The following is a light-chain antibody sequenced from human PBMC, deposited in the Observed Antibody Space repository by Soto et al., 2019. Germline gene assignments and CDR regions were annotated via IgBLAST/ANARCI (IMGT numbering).Light chain of an antibody. J-gene: IGLJ1*01. CDR2: EVS. Sequence: QSVLTQPASVSGSPGQPITTSCTGTSSDVGGYNYVSWYQQHPGKAPKLMIYEVSNRPSGVSNRFSGSKSGNTASLTISGLQAEDEADYYCSSYTSSSTYVFGTGTKVTVL. V-gene: IGLV2-14*01. CDR3: SSYTSSSTYV. CDR1: SSDVGGYNY.